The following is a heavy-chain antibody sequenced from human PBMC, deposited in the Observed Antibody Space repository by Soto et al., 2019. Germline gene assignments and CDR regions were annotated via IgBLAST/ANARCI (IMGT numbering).Heavy chain of an antibody. CDR2: IYSGGST. CDR3: ARDNTASYYMDV. V-gene: IGHV3-66*01. Sequence: EVQLVESGGGLVQPGGSLRLSCAASGFTVSSNYMSWVRQAPGKGLEWVSVIYSGGSTYYADFVKGRFTISRDDSKNTLYLQMTNLRAEDTALYYCARDNTASYYMDVWGKGTTVTVSS. D-gene: IGHD4-17*01. J-gene: IGHJ6*03. CDR1: GFTVSSNY.